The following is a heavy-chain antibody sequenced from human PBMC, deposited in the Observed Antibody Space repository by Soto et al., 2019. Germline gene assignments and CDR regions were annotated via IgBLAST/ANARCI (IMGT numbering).Heavy chain of an antibody. D-gene: IGHD3-22*01. J-gene: IGHJ4*02. Sequence: GGSLRLSCAASGFTFSSYAMHWVRQAPGKGLEWLSFISYYGSNKYYSVSVKCLFTISRDNSNNTLYLQMNSLRAEDTVVYYCAREPEYYYDSSGYYSALFDYWGQGTLVTVSS. CDR3: AREPEYYYDSSGYYSALFDY. V-gene: IGHV3-30-3*01. CDR2: ISYYGSNK. CDR1: GFTFSSYA.